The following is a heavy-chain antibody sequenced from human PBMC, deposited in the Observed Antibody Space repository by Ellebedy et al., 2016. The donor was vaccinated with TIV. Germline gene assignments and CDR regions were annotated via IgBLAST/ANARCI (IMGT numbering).Heavy chain of an antibody. D-gene: IGHD1-1*01. J-gene: IGHJ4*02. CDR1: GLTFSSYG. Sequence: GESLKISCAASGLTFSSYGMHWARQAPGKGLEWVAVISYDGSDKYYADPVMGRFTVSRDNSKNTLYLQMNSLRAEDTAVYYCVRLGGKKPWNGDYWGQGTLVTVSS. CDR3: VRLGGKKPWNGDY. CDR2: ISYDGSDK. V-gene: IGHV3-30*03.